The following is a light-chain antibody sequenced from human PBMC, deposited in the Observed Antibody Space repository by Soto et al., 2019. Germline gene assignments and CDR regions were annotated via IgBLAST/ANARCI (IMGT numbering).Light chain of an antibody. J-gene: IGLJ3*02. V-gene: IGLV4-60*02. Sequence: QLVLTQSSSASASLGSSVKLTCTLSSGHSSYIIAWHQQQPGKAPRYLMKLEGSGSYNKWSGVPDRFSGSSSGADRYLTISILQFEDEADYYCETWDSNTHTVFGGGTKVTVL. CDR1: SGHSSYI. CDR3: ETWDSNTHTV. CDR2: LEGSGSY.